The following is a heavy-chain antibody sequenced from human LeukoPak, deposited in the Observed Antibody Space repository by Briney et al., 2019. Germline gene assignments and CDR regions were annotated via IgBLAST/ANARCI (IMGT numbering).Heavy chain of an antibody. CDR3: ARDLHDDNRCFDF. Sequence: SQTLSLTCTVSVYSISSGYYWGWIRQPPGKGLEWIGSIHHSGITYYNPSLKSRVTISVDTPKNQFSLRVDSVTAADTAVYYCARDLHDDNRCFDFWGQGILVTVSS. CDR2: IHHSGIT. V-gene: IGHV4-38-2*02. CDR1: VYSISSGYY. D-gene: IGHD1-14*01. J-gene: IGHJ4*02.